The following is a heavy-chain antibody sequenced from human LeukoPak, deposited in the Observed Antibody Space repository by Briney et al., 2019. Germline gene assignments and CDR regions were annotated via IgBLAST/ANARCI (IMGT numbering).Heavy chain of an antibody. CDR1: GYTFTSYG. CDR2: ISAYNDNT. CDR3: ARGWNYCSSTSCHIYYMDV. D-gene: IGHD2-2*01. Sequence: ASVKVSCKASGYTFTSYGISWVRQAPGQGLEWMGWISAYNDNTNYAQKLQGRVTMTTDTSTSTAYMELSRLRSDDTAVYYCARGWNYCSSTSCHIYYMDVWGKGTTVTVSS. J-gene: IGHJ6*03. V-gene: IGHV1-18*01.